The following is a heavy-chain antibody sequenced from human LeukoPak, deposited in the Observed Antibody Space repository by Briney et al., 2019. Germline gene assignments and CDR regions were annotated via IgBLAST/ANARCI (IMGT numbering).Heavy chain of an antibody. CDR3: ARDPVEHPYWFFDL. J-gene: IGHJ2*01. D-gene: IGHD1/OR15-1a*01. CDR1: GGSFSGYY. Sequence: SETLSLTCAVYGGSFSGYYWSWIRQPPGKGLEWIGEINHSGSTNYNPSLKSRVTISVDTSKNQFSLKLSSVTAADTAVYYCARDPVEHPYWFFDLWGRGTLVTVSS. V-gene: IGHV4-34*01. CDR2: INHSGST.